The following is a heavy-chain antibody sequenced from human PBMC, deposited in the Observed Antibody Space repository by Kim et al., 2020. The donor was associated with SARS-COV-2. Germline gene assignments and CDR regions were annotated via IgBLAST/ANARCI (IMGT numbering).Heavy chain of an antibody. D-gene: IGHD2-2*01. CDR3: AKDRCSSTSCSFDY. J-gene: IGHJ4*02. Sequence: ADSVKGRFTISRDNSKNTLYLQMNSLRAEDTAVYYCAKDRCSSTSCSFDYWGQGTLVTVSS. V-gene: IGHV3-30*02.